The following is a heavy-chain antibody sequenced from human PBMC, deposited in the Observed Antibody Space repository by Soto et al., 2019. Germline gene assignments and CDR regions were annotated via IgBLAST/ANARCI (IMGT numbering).Heavy chain of an antibody. CDR2: ISDSGVST. J-gene: IGHJ4*02. Sequence: PGGSLRLSCAASGFIFSSDAMSWVRQAPGKGLEWVSAISDSGVSTYYADSVKGRFTISRDNSKNTLYLQMNSLRAEDTAVYYCANHRLDCSNGVCPFDFWGQGALVTVSS. CDR3: ANHRLDCSNGVCPFDF. CDR1: GFIFSSDA. V-gene: IGHV3-23*01. D-gene: IGHD2-8*01.